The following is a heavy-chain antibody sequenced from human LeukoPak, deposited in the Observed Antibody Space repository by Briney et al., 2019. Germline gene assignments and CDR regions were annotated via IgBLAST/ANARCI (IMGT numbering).Heavy chain of an antibody. CDR3: ARDLTVIVVVPAAEGWFDP. D-gene: IGHD2-2*01. V-gene: IGHV1-2*02. CDR2: INPNSGGT. J-gene: IGHJ5*02. CDR1: GYTFTGYY. Sequence: GASVKVSCKASGYTFTGYYMHWVRQAPGQGLEWMGWINPNSGGTNYAQKFQGRVTMTRDTSISTAYMELSRLRSDDTAVYYCARDLTVIVVVPAAEGWFDPWGQGTLVTVSS.